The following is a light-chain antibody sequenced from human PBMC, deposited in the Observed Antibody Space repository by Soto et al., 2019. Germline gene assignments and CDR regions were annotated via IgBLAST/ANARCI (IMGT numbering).Light chain of an antibody. CDR2: GAS. J-gene: IGKJ1*01. CDR3: QHYNNWPPWT. CDR1: QSISTN. Sequence: EVVMTQTPGTLSVSPGERATLSCRASQSISTNLAWYQQKTGQAPRLLIYGASTRATRIPARFSGSGSGTEFSLTISSLRSEDFAVYYCQHYNNWPPWTFGQGTKVEIK. V-gene: IGKV3-15*01.